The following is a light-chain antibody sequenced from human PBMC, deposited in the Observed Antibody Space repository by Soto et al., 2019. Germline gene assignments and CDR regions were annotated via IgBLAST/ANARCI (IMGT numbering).Light chain of an antibody. CDR3: QQYYNWPPWT. J-gene: IGKJ1*01. CDR2: RAS. V-gene: IGKV3-15*01. CDR1: QSVRSN. Sequence: IVMTQSPATLSVSPGERATLSCRASQSVRSNLAWYQQKPGRAPRLLIYRASTRAAGVSARISGSGSGTEFTLSISSLQPEDSAVYYCQQYYNWPPWTFGQGTKVDIK.